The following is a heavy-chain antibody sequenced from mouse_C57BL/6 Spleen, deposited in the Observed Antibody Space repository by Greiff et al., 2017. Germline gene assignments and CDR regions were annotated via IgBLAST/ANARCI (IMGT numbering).Heavy chain of an antibody. CDR2: IHPNSGST. J-gene: IGHJ2*01. V-gene: IGHV1-64*01. CDR1: GYTFTSYW. CDR3: ARSGDYYSNWPYYFDY. Sequence: QVQLQQPGAELVKPGASVKLSCKASGYTFTSYWMHWVKQRPGQGLEWIGMIHPNSGSTNYNEKFKSKATLTVDKSSSTAYMQLSSLTSEDSAVYYCARSGDYYSNWPYYFDYWGQGTTLTVSS. D-gene: IGHD2-5*01.